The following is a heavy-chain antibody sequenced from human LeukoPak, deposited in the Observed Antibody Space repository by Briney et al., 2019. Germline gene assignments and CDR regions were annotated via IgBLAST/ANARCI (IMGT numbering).Heavy chain of an antibody. V-gene: IGHV3-43*01. CDR3: TKDFSGSYEN. J-gene: IGHJ4*02. D-gene: IGHD3-10*01. CDR2: ISRDGGTT. CDR1: GFRVSDYY. Sequence: GGSLRLSCAVSGFRVSDYYMSWVRQAPGKGLEWVSLISRDGGTTSYGDSVKGRFTISRDNSKNSLYMQMNSLKTEDSALYYCTKDFSGSYENWDRGTLVTVSS.